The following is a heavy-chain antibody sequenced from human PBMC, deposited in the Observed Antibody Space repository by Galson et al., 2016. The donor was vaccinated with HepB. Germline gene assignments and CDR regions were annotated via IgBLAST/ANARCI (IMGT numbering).Heavy chain of an antibody. CDR3: ARKSDTGTLVGDL. CDR2: IYSRGST. D-gene: IGHD1-14*01. J-gene: IGHJ5*02. CDR1: GFTFTNYW. V-gene: IGHV3-66*01. Sequence: SLRLSCAASGFTFTNYWMHWVRHAPGKGPEWVSAIYSRGSTSYADSVKGRFTISRDNSKNTLYLQMNSLRAEDTAVYYCARKSDTGTLVGDLWGQGTLVTVSS.